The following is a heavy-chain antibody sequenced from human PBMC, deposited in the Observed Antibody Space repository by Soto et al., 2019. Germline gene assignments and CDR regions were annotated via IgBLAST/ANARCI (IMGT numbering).Heavy chain of an antibody. J-gene: IGHJ4*02. CDR3: ASTLDIVVVPAAIQFDY. V-gene: IGHV1-69*02. D-gene: IGHD2-2*03. CDR2: IIPILGIA. Sequence: ASVKVSCKASGGTFSSYTISWVRQAPGQGLEWMGRIIPILGIANYAQKFQGRVTITADKSTSTAYMELSSLRSEDTAVYYCASTLDIVVVPAAIQFDYWGQGTLVTVSS. CDR1: GGTFSSYT.